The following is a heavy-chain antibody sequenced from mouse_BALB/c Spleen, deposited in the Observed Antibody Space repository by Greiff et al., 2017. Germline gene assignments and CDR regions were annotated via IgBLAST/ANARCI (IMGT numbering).Heavy chain of an antibody. Sequence: VQLQQSGTVLARPGASVKMSCKASGYTFTSYWMHWVKQRPGQGLEWIGAIYPGNSDTSYNQKFKGKAKLTAVTSTSTAYMELSSLTNEDSAVYYCNYRYEDYYAMDYWGQGTSVTVSS. D-gene: IGHD2-14*01. J-gene: IGHJ4*01. CDR2: IYPGNSDT. V-gene: IGHV1-5*01. CDR3: NYRYEDYYAMDY. CDR1: GYTFTSYW.